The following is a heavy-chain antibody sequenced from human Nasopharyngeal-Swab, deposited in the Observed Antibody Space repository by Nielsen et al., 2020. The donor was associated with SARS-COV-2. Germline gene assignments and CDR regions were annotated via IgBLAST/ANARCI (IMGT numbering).Heavy chain of an antibody. CDR2: ISSSSSYI. CDR3: ARDIVVVQNYYYYYMDV. J-gene: IGHJ6*03. D-gene: IGHD2-2*01. V-gene: IGHV3-21*01. CDR1: GFTFSSYS. Sequence: LKISCAASGFTFSSYSKNWVRQAPGKGLEWVSSISSSSSYIYYADSVKGRFTISRDNAKNSLYLQMNSLRAEDTAVYYCARDIVVVQNYYYYYMDVWGKGTTVTVSS.